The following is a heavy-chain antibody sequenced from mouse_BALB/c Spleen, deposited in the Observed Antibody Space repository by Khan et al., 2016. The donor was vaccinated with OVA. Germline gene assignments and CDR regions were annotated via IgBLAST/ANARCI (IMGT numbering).Heavy chain of an antibody. D-gene: IGHD2-4*01. CDR1: GYSITSEYA. CDR2: INYSGNT. J-gene: IGHJ3*01. Sequence: EVQLVESGPGLVKPSQSLSLTCTVTGYSITSEYAWNWIRQFPGNKLEWMGYINYSGNTRFNPSLKSRTSFTRDTSTNQFFLQLNSVTTGDTATYYCSRMNYYDYDRFAYWGQGTLVTVSA. V-gene: IGHV3-2*02. CDR3: SRMNYYDYDRFAY.